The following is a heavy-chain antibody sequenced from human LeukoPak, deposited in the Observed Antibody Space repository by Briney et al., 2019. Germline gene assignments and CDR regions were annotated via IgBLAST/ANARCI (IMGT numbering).Heavy chain of an antibody. J-gene: IGHJ3*02. D-gene: IGHD2-2*01. CDR3: ARVAAHIVVVPAASDAFDI. Sequence: GASVKVSCKASGYTFTGYYMHWVRQAPGQGLEWMGWINPNSGGTNYAQKFQGRVTMTRDTSISTAYMELSRLRSDDTAVYYCARVAAHIVVVPAASDAFDIWGQGTMVTVSS. CDR2: INPNSGGT. V-gene: IGHV1-2*02. CDR1: GYTFTGYY.